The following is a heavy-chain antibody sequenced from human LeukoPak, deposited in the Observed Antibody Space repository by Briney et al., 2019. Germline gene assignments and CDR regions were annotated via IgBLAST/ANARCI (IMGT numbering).Heavy chain of an antibody. V-gene: IGHV1-8*01. J-gene: IGHJ4*02. CDR1: AYTFTSYD. CDR3: ARGHGPGGSRWPNLDH. D-gene: IGHD6-13*01. Sequence: APVKVSCKASAYTFTSYDINWVRQATGQGLEWMGWMDANSGNTAYAQKFQGRVTMTRDTSISTAYMELSSLRSEDTAVYYCARGHGPGGSRWPNLDHWGQGTLVTVSS. CDR2: MDANSGNT.